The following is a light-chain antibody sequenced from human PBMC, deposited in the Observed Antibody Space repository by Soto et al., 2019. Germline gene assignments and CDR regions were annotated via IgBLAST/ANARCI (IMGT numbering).Light chain of an antibody. CDR1: SSDVGGYNY. CDR3: SSYGGSNTVV. CDR2: EVS. Sequence: QSVLTQPPSASGSAGQSVTISCTGRSSDVGGYNYVSWYQQHPGKAPKLMIYEVSKRPSGVPDRLSGSKSGNTASLTVSGLQAEDEADYYCSSYGGSNTVVFGGGTKLTVL. J-gene: IGLJ2*01. V-gene: IGLV2-8*01.